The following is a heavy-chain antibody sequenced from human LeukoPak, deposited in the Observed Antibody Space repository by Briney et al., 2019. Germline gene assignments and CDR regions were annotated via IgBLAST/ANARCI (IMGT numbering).Heavy chain of an antibody. Sequence: ASVKVSCKASGYTFTSYGISWVRQAPGQGLEWMGWISAYNGNTNYAQKLQGRVTMTTDTATSTAYMELRSLRSDDTAVYYCAREGRYSGGWYLGYYFDYWGQGTLVTVSS. CDR1: GYTFTSYG. J-gene: IGHJ4*02. V-gene: IGHV1-18*01. CDR2: ISAYNGNT. CDR3: AREGRYSGGWYLGYYFDY. D-gene: IGHD6-19*01.